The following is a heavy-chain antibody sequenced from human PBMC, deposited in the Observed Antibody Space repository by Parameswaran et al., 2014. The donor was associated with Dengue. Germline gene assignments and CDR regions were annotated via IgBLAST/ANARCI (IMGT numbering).Heavy chain of an antibody. Sequence: VRQMPGKGLEWVSYITTSSSYTDYADSVKGRFTISRDNARNSLYLQMNNLRAEDTAVYYCARGGGSSWYGAFDIWGQGTMVTVSS. CDR2: ITTSSSYT. V-gene: IGHV3-11*05. D-gene: IGHD6-13*01. CDR3: ARGGGSSWYGAFDI. J-gene: IGHJ3*02.